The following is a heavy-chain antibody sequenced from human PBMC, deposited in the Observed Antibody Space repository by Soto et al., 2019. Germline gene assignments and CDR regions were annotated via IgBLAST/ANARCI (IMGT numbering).Heavy chain of an antibody. D-gene: IGHD7-27*01. CDR1: GGSVSSVKYF. CDR2: IYNNGNT. CDR3: ARTVMPVGNLAAFDH. J-gene: IGHJ4*02. V-gene: IGHV4-61*01. Sequence: SETLSLTCNVSGGSVSSVKYFWSWIRQPPGKGLEWIAYIYNNGNTNYNPSLKSRATTSVDTSKNQCSLKLTSVTAADSAVYFCARTVMPVGNLAAFDHWGQGVLVTVSS.